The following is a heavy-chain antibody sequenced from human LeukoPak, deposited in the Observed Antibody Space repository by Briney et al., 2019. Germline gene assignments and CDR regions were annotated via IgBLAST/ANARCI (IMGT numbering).Heavy chain of an antibody. J-gene: IGHJ6*03. Sequence: GGSLRLSCAASGFTFSSYSMNWVRQAPGKGLEWVSSISSSSSYIYYADSVKGRFTISRDNAKNSLYLQMNSLRAEDTAVYYCARDGSGSYFYYYYYYMDVWGKGTTVTISS. CDR3: ARDGSGSYFYYYYYYMDV. V-gene: IGHV3-21*01. CDR2: ISSSSSYI. CDR1: GFTFSSYS. D-gene: IGHD3-10*01.